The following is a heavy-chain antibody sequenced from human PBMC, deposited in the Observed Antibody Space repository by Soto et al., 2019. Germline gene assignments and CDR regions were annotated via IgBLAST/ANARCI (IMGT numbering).Heavy chain of an antibody. J-gene: IGHJ1*01. CDR1: GFTFSSYP. CDR2: ISGTSDMT. CDR3: AKYRWGATTVTSIN. Sequence: EVQLLESGGDLVEPGGSLRLSCVGSGFTFSSYPMNWVRQAPGKGLEWVSAISGTSDMTYYANSVTRRFTIARDNSKNTLYLQVSSLRVEDTAIYYCAKYRWGATTVTSINWGRGTLVTVSS. D-gene: IGHD4-4*01. V-gene: IGHV3-23*01.